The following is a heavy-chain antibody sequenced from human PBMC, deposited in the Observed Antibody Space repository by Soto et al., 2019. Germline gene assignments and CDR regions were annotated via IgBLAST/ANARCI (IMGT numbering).Heavy chain of an antibody. J-gene: IGHJ6*02. CDR3: ARDGYSYYYGMDA. CDR2: IYYSGST. Sequence: SETLSLTCTVSGGSISSYYWTWIRQPPGKGLEWIGYIYYSGSTNYNPSLKSRVTISVATSKTQFSLKLSSVTAADTAVYYCARDGYSYYYGMDAWGQGTTVTVSS. CDR1: GGSISSYY. D-gene: IGHD5-18*01. V-gene: IGHV4-59*12.